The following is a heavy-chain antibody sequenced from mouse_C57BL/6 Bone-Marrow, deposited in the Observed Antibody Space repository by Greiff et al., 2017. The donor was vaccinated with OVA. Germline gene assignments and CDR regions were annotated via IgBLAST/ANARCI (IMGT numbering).Heavy chain of an antibody. CDR3: ALCITTRDY. Sequence: QVQLQQPGAELVRPGSSVKLSCKASGYTFTSYWMHWVKQRPIQGLEWIGNIDPSDSETNYNQKFKDKATLTVDKSSSTAYMQLSSLTSEDSAVYYCALCITTRDYWGQGTTLTVSS. CDR1: GYTFTSYW. V-gene: IGHV1-52*01. D-gene: IGHD1-1*01. J-gene: IGHJ2*01. CDR2: IDPSDSET.